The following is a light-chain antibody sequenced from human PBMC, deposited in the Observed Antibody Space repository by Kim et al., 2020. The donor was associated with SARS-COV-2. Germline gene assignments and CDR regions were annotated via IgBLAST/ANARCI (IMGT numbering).Light chain of an antibody. V-gene: IGLV2-14*01. J-gene: IGLJ2*01. CDR2: EVS. CDR1: SSDIRSYNY. CDR3: SSYTSSSTLEV. Sequence: QSALTQPASVSGSPGQSITISCTGASSDIRSYNYVSCYQHHPGKAPRLMIYEVSNRPSGVSNRFSGSRSGDTASLTISGLQAEDEADYYCSSYTSSSTLEVFGGGTQLTVL.